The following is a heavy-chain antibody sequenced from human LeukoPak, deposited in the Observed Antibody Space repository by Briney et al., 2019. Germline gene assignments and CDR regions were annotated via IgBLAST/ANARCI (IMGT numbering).Heavy chain of an antibody. D-gene: IGHD2-2*01. CDR1: GFTFSSYG. V-gene: IGHV3-33*01. CDR3: ARGGVVVGDTSYYYGMDV. CDR2: IYYDGSYQ. Sequence: GGSLRLSCAASGFTFSSYGMHWVRQAPGKGLEWVAVIYYDGSYQYYADSVKGRFTVSRDSSRNTLFLQMNSLRAEDTAVYYCARGGVVVGDTSYYYGMDVWGQGTTVTVSS. J-gene: IGHJ6*02.